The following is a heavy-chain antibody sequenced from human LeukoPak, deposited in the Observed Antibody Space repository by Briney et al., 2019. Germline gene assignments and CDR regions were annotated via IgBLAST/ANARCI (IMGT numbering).Heavy chain of an antibody. V-gene: IGHV3-48*01. D-gene: IGHD1-26*01. CDR2: ISSSSSTI. CDR1: GFPFSSYS. CDR3: ARPTGSGSYGGIFDY. Sequence: GGSLRLFCAASGFPFSSYSMNWVRQAPGKGLEGVSYISSSSSTIYYAESMKGRFTIARDNAKNSLYLQMNSLRAEDTAVYYCARPTGSGSYGGIFDYWGQGTLVTVSS. J-gene: IGHJ4*02.